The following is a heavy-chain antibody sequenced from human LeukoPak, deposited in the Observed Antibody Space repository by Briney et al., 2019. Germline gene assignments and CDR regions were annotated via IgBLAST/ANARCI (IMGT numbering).Heavy chain of an antibody. Sequence: GGSLTLSCAASGFTFSSYSMNWVRQGPGNGLEWVSYISGSSGTIYYADPVKGRFTISTDNAKNSLYLQMNSLRAEDTAVYYCARRSEFGVLYYMDVWGKGTTVTVS. CDR1: GFTFSSYS. CDR2: ISGSSGTI. V-gene: IGHV3-48*01. CDR3: ARRSEFGVLYYMDV. J-gene: IGHJ6*03. D-gene: IGHD3-16*01.